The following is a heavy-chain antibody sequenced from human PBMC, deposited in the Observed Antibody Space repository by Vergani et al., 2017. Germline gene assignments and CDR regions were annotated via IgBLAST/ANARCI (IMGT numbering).Heavy chain of an antibody. J-gene: IGHJ4*02. Sequence: EVQLVESGGGLIQPGGSLRLSCAASGFTVSSNWMHWVRQAPGKGLVWVSRINSDGSSTSYADSVKGRFTISRDNAKNTLYLHMNSLRAEVTAVYYCASGGFEGSWFDYWGQGTLVTVSS. D-gene: IGHD6-13*01. V-gene: IGHV3-74*02. CDR2: INSDGSST. CDR1: GFTVSSNW. CDR3: ASGGFEGSWFDY.